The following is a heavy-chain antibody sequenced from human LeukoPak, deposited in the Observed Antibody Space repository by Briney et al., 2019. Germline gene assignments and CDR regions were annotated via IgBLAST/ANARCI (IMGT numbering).Heavy chain of an antibody. CDR1: GGSISSSSYY. D-gene: IGHD6-13*01. Sequence: PSETLSLTCTVSGGSISSSSYYWGWIRQPPGKGLEWIGSIYYSGSTYYNPSLKSRVTISVDTSKNQFSLKLSSVTAADTAVYYCAGRSSWYYFDYWGQGTLVTVSS. V-gene: IGHV4-39*01. CDR2: IYYSGST. J-gene: IGHJ4*02. CDR3: AGRSSWYYFDY.